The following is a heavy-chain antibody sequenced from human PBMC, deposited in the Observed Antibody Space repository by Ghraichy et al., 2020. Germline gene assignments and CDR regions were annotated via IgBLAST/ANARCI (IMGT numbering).Heavy chain of an antibody. CDR2: IYHTGSSY. D-gene: IGHD1/OR15-1a*01. CDR1: GYSFANASYY. V-gene: IGHV4-39*01. J-gene: IGHJ5*02. Sequence: SETLSLTCTVSGYSFANASYYWSWIRQPPGKGLECIGTIYHTGSSYYYNPSLRSRITISVDTSKSQFSLRLTSVIAAAMAVYYCARHPWNWNKAFVHFDPWGQGTLVTVSS. CDR3: ARHPWNWNKAFVHFDP.